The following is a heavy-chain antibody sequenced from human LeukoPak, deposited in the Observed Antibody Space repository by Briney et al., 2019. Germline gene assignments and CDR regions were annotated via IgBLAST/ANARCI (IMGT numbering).Heavy chain of an antibody. CDR1: GFTVSSKY. Sequence: GGSLRLSCAASGFTVSSKYMSWVRQAPGKGLEWVSVIYSGDITYYADSVKGRFTISRDNSTNTLYLQMNSLRAEDTAVYYCARLQGYFDYWGQETLVTVSS. J-gene: IGHJ4*02. D-gene: IGHD4-11*01. CDR2: IYSGDIT. V-gene: IGHV3-66*04. CDR3: ARLQGYFDY.